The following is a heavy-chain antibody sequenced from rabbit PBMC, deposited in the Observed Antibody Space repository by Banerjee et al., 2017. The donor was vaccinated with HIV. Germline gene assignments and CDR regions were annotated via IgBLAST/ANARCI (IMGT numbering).Heavy chain of an antibody. D-gene: IGHD6-1*01. Sequence: QEQLVESGGGLVQPGGSLKLSCKASGFDFSSYGVSWVRQAPGKGLEWIGYIDPVFGSTYCASWVNGRFTISSHNAQSTLYLQLNSLTAADTATYFCARYYSYGAAGYAYANLWGPGTLVTVS. CDR3: ARYYSYGAAGYAYANL. CDR2: IDPVFGST. CDR1: GFDFSSYG. J-gene: IGHJ4*01. V-gene: IGHV1S47*01.